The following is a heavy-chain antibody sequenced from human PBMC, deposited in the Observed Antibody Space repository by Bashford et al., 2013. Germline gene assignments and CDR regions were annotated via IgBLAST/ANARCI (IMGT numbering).Heavy chain of an antibody. CDR2: INPNSGGT. CDR1: GYTFTGYY. D-gene: IGHD2-2*01. CDR3: ARNLISNIVVVPAFDY. V-gene: IGHV1-2*02. J-gene: IGHJ4*02. Sequence: ASVKVSCKASGYTFTGYYMHWVRQAPGQGLEWMGWINPNSGGTNYAQKFQGRVTMTRDTSISTAYMELSRLRSDDTAVYYCARNLISNIVVVPAFDYWGQGTLVTVSS.